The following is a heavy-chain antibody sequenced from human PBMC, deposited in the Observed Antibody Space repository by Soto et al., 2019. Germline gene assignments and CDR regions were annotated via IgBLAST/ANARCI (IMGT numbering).Heavy chain of an antibody. D-gene: IGHD6-13*01. V-gene: IGHV3-23*01. CDR3: AKSAYSSSWSQVPNYYYTVDV. CDR1: GFTFSSYA. CDR2: ISGSGGST. Sequence: PGGSLRLSCAASGFTFSSYAMSWVRQAPGKGLEWVSAISGSGGSTYYADSVKGRFTISRDNSKNTLYLQMNSLRAEDTAVYYCAKSAYSSSWSQVPNYYYTVDVWGQGTTVTVSS. J-gene: IGHJ6*02.